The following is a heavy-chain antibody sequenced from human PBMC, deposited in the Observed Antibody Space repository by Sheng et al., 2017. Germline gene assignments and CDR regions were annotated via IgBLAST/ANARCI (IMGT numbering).Heavy chain of an antibody. Sequence: QVQLVQSGSEVKKPGASVRVSCKASGYTFTTYGINWVRQAPGQGLEWMGWINTYHGHTNYAQTFQGRVTVTTDTSTSTAYLELTGLRSDDTATYYCTRANVRAGTPPFDYWGQGTLVTVSS. CDR1: GYTFTTYG. CDR2: INTYHGHT. J-gene: IGHJ4*02. D-gene: IGHD2-15*01. V-gene: IGHV1-18*01. CDR3: TRANVRAGTPPFDY.